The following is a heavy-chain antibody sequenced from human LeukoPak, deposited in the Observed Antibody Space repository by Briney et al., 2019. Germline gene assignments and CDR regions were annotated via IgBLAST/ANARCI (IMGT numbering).Heavy chain of an antibody. CDR2: IFTSGST. D-gene: IGHD6-6*01. CDR1: GGSINSYY. CDR3: ARGSEFFSGQLGHYFDY. Sequence: SETLSLTCTVSGGSINSYYWSWIRQPAGKGLEWIGRIFTSGSTNYNPTLKSRVTMSIDTSNNQFSLKLNSLTAADTADYYCARGSEFFSGQLGHYFDYWGQGILVTVSS. J-gene: IGHJ4*02. V-gene: IGHV4-4*07.